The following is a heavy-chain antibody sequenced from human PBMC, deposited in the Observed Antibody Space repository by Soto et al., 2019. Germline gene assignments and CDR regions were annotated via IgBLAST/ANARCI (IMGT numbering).Heavy chain of an antibody. J-gene: IGHJ2*01. D-gene: IGHD2-15*01. V-gene: IGHV3-9*01. CDR1: GFIFEDYD. CDR2: ISWNSGDK. Sequence: EVQLVQSGGGLAHPGGSLRLSCEASGFIFEDYDMHWVRQPPGKGLQWVSGISWNSGDKDDGDSVKGRFTISRDNAKNSLDLQMSSLSVEDTATYYCVKKSCSHTRCYTWWFFDIWGRGTLVTVSS. CDR3: VKKSCSHTRCYTWWFFDI.